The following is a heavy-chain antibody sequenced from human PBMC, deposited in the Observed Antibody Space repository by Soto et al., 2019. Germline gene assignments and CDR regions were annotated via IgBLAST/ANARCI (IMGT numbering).Heavy chain of an antibody. D-gene: IGHD3-22*01. J-gene: IGHJ3*02. CDR2: ISAYNGNT. CDR3: ARVLGSSGYRKKDAFDI. V-gene: IGHV1-18*04. CDR1: GYTFTSYG. Sequence: GASVKVSCKASGYTFTSYGISWVRQAPGQGLEWMGWISAYNGNTNYAQKLQGRVTMTTDTSTSTADMELRSLRSDDTAVYYCARVLGSSGYRKKDAFDIWGQGTMVTVSS.